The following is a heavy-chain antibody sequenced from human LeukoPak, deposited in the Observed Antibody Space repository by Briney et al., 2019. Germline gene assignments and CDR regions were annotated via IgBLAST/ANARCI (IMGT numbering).Heavy chain of an antibody. D-gene: IGHD3-10*01. CDR1: GYTFTSYG. CDR2: INPSGGST. Sequence: ASVKVSCTASGYTFTSYGISWVRQAPGQGLEWMGIINPSGGSTSYAQKFQGRVTMTRDTSTSTVYMELSSLRSEDTAVYYCARDQFGKSGFDPWGQGALVTVSS. J-gene: IGHJ5*02. V-gene: IGHV1-46*01. CDR3: ARDQFGKSGFDP.